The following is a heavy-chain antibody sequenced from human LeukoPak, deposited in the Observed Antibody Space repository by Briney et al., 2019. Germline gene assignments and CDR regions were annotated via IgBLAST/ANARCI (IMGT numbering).Heavy chain of an antibody. J-gene: IGHJ4*02. CDR1: GGSISSSSYY. D-gene: IGHD3-9*01. CDR2: IYYSGST. V-gene: IGHV4-39*01. Sequence: SETLSLTCTVSGGSISSSSYYWGWIRQPPGKGLEWIGSIYYSGSTYYNPSLKSRVTISVDTSKDQFSLKLSSVTAADTAVYYCARLDDELRYFDWPKGYFDYWGQGTLVTVSS. CDR3: ARLDDELRYFDWPKGYFDY.